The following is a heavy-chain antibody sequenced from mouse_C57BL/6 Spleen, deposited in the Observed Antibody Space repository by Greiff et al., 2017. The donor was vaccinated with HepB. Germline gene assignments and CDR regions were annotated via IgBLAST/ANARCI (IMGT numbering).Heavy chain of an antibody. CDR2: IYPGDGDT. J-gene: IGHJ1*03. D-gene: IGHD1-1*01. CDR3: ARWTTVVAKNWYFDV. Sequence: QVHVKQSGAELVKPGASVKISCKASGYAFSSYWMNWVKQRPGKGLEWIGQIYPGDGDTNYNGKFKGKATLTADKSSSTAYMQLSSLTSEDSAVYFCARWTTVVAKNWYFDVWGTGTTVTVSS. CDR1: GYAFSSYW. V-gene: IGHV1-80*01.